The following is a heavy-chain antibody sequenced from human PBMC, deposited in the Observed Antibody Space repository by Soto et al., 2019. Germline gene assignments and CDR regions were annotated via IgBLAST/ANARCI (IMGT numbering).Heavy chain of an antibody. J-gene: IGHJ4*02. Sequence: SSETLSLTCAVYGGSFRGYYWSWIRQPPGKGLEWIGEINHSGSTYYNPSLKSRVTISVDTSKNQFSLKLSSVTAADTAVYYCARDGGDYWGQGTLVTVSS. CDR1: GGSFRGYY. D-gene: IGHD3-16*01. V-gene: IGHV4-34*01. CDR2: INHSGST. CDR3: ARDGGDY.